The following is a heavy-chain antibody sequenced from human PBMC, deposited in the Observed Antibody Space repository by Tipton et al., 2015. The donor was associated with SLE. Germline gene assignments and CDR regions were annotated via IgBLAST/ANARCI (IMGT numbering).Heavy chain of an antibody. J-gene: IGHJ4*02. CDR3: ARETSGNWYYFDH. CDR2: ILYSGDT. D-gene: IGHD1-1*01. V-gene: IGHV4-59*01. CDR1: GGSFSGYY. Sequence: TLSLTCAVYGGSFSGYYWSWIRQPAGKGLEWIGNILYSGDTNYNPSLKSRVTISLDTSRKQFSLSLNSVTAADTAVYYCARETSGNWYYFDHWGQGTLVTVSS.